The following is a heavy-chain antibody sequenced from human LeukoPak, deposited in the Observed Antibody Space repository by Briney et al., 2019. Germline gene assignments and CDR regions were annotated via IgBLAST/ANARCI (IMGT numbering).Heavy chain of an antibody. J-gene: IGHJ4*02. Sequence: GGSLRLSWAAAGFTFGNYSMRWVRQAAGKGREWVASISGGGGDTFYTDSVKGRFTVPRDNSKNTLYLQLNGLRVDDTAVSYCAKDRQRTSGWYEEFDYWGQGTLVTVSS. V-gene: IGHV3-23*01. CDR2: ISGGGGDT. CDR1: GFTFGNYS. D-gene: IGHD6-19*01. CDR3: AKDRQRTSGWYEEFDY.